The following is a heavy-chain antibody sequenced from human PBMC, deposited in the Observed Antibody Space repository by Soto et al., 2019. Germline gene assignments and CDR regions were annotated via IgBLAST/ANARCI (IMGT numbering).Heavy chain of an antibody. CDR1: GYTFTSYG. Sequence: ASVKVSCKASGYTFTSYGMSWVRQAPGQGLEWMGWISAYNGNTNYAQKLQGRVTMTTDTSTSTAYMELRSLRSDDTAVYYCARDRLVYYDSSGYYSHTYPDAFDIWGQGTMVTVSS. CDR3: ARDRLVYYDSSGYYSHTYPDAFDI. CDR2: ISAYNGNT. J-gene: IGHJ3*02. D-gene: IGHD3-22*01. V-gene: IGHV1-18*01.